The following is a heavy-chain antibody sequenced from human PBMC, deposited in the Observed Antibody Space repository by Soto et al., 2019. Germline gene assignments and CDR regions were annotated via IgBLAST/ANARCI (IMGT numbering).Heavy chain of an antibody. J-gene: IGHJ3*02. V-gene: IGHV5-51*01. CDR1: GYSFTSYW. Sequence: GESLKISCKGSGYSFTSYWIGWVRQMPGKGLEWMGIIYPGDSDTRYSPSFQGQVTISADKSISTAYLQWSSLKASDTAMYYCASGFRLAAAGPFDAFDIWGQGTMVTVPS. CDR3: ASGFRLAAAGPFDAFDI. CDR2: IYPGDSDT. D-gene: IGHD6-13*01.